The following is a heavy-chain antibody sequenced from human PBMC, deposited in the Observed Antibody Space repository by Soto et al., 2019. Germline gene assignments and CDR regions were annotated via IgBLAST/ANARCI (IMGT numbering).Heavy chain of an antibody. CDR1: GFTFSSYA. J-gene: IGHJ6*02. V-gene: IGHV3-23*01. CDR3: AKQARSASPNYSIDV. D-gene: IGHD6-25*01. Sequence: GGSLRLSCAASGFTFSSYAMTWVRQAPGRALKWVSAISGSGRNTYYADSVKGRFTISRDNSKNTLYLQMNSLRAEDTTVYYCAKQARSASPNYSIDVWRQVTTVTVSS. CDR2: ISGSGRNT.